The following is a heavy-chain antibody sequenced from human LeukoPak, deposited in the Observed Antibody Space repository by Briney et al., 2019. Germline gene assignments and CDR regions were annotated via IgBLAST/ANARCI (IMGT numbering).Heavy chain of an antibody. Sequence: KPGESLKLSCMVSGYNFTSYWIGWVRQMPGKGLEWLGIIYPGDSTTQYSPSFQGQFTISADTSFNTAYLQWTSLKASDTAVYFWARHPQRAGSYRFVSWGGGTLVTVSS. CDR1: GYNFTSYW. CDR3: ARHPQRAGSYRFVS. CDR2: IYPGDSTT. V-gene: IGHV5-51*01. D-gene: IGHD3-10*01. J-gene: IGHJ4*02.